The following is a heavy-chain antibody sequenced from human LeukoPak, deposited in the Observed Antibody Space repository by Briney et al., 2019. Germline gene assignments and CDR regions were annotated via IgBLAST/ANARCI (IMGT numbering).Heavy chain of an antibody. CDR2: IYYSGST. CDR1: GGSISSGGYY. J-gene: IGHJ3*02. D-gene: IGHD5-12*01. Sequence: SQTLSLTCTVSGGSISSGGYYWSLIRQHPGKGLEWIGYIYYSGSTYYNPSLKSRVTISVDTSKNQFSLKLSSVTAADTAVYYCASPSPGYSGYDPNDAFDIWGQGTMVTVSS. CDR3: ASPSPGYSGYDPNDAFDI. V-gene: IGHV4-31*03.